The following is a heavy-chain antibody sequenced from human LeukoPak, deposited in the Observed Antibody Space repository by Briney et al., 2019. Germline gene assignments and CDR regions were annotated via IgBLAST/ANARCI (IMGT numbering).Heavy chain of an antibody. CDR1: GYTFTSYY. CDR3: ASAPRWRIAVADDFDY. J-gene: IGHJ4*02. V-gene: IGHV1-46*01. Sequence: ASVKVACKASGYTFTSYYMHAVRHTPGHRLERIAKINPSGGSTSYAQKLQGRLTMTTDTSTSTVYMELRSLRSEETAVSYCASAPRWRIAVADDFDYWGQGTLVTVSS. D-gene: IGHD6-19*01. CDR2: INPSGGST.